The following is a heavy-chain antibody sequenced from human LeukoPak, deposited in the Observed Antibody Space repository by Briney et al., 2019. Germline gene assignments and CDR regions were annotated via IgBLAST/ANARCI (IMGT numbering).Heavy chain of an antibody. D-gene: IGHD3-10*01. CDR3: ARQVRVRGSGSYSYYYYMDV. J-gene: IGHJ6*03. V-gene: IGHV4-34*01. CDR1: GGSFSGYY. CDR2: INHSGST. Sequence: SETLSLTCAVYGGSFSGYYWSWIRQPPGKGLEWIGEINHSGSTNYNPSLKSLVTISVDTSKNQFSLKLSSVTAADTAVYYCARQVRVRGSGSYSYYYYMDVWGKGTTVTISS.